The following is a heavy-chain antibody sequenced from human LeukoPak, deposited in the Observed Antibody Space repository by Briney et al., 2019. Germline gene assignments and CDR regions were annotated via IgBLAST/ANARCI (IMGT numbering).Heavy chain of an antibody. J-gene: IGHJ4*02. Sequence: SQTLSLTCTVSGGSISSYYWSWIRQPAGKGLDWIGRIYSSESTNYNPSLKSRVSMSVDTSRNQFSLKLSSVTAADTAVYFCARDHDFWSGFFDYWGQGTLVTVSS. CDR2: IYSSEST. D-gene: IGHD3-3*01. CDR3: ARDHDFWSGFFDY. CDR1: GGSISSYY. V-gene: IGHV4-4*07.